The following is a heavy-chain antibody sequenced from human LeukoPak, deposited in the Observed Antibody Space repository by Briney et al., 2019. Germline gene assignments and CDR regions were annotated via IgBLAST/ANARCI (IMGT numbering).Heavy chain of an antibody. D-gene: IGHD2-21*01. V-gene: IGHV1-46*01. CDR2: INPSGGRT. CDR1: GYTFTSYY. CDR3: ARDKEEGGYCCFDY. J-gene: IGHJ4*02. Sequence: ASVKDSRKASGYTFTSYYTYWVRPAPGQGLEWMGIINPSGGRTSYAQKFQGRVTMTTDTSTSTVYMELSSLRAEDTAVYYCARDKEEGGYCCFDYWGQGTLVTVSS.